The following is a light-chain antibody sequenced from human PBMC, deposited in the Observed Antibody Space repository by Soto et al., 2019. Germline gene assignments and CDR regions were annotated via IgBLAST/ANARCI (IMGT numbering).Light chain of an antibody. V-gene: IGLV2-14*01. CDR3: SSFTTSSTWV. J-gene: IGLJ3*02. CDR2: EVI. Sequence: QSALTQPASVSGSPGQSITISCTGTSSDVGGYDYVSWFQQHPGRAPKLLIYEVIKRPSGVSTRFSGSKSGNTASLTISGLQADDEADFYCSSFTTSSTWVFGGGTKVTFL. CDR1: SSDVGGYDY.